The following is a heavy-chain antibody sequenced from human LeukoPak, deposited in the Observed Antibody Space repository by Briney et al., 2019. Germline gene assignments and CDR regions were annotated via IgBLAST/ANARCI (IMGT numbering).Heavy chain of an antibody. V-gene: IGHV3-66*01. CDR1: GLTVSSNY. CDR3: AKDTPLCYFDY. Sequence: PGGSLRLSCAASGLTVSSNYMSWVRQAPGKGLEWVSVINSGGSTYYADSVKGRFTISRDNSKNTLYLQMNSLRADDTAVYYCAKDTPLCYFDYWGQGTLVTVSS. CDR2: INSGGST. J-gene: IGHJ4*02. D-gene: IGHD3-16*01.